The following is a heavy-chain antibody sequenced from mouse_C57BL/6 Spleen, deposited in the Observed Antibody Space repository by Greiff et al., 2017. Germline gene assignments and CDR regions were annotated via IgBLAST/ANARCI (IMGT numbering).Heavy chain of an antibody. CDR2: INPSSGYT. CDR1: GYTFTSYW. CDR3: ARSIYDGYSFFDY. V-gene: IGHV1-7*01. Sequence: VQLQQSGAELAKPGASVKLSCKASGYTFTSYWMHWVKQRPGQGLEWIGYINPSSGYTKYNQKFKDKATLTADKSSSTAYMQLSSLTYVDSAVYYCARSIYDGYSFFDYWGQGTTLTVSS. D-gene: IGHD2-3*01. J-gene: IGHJ2*01.